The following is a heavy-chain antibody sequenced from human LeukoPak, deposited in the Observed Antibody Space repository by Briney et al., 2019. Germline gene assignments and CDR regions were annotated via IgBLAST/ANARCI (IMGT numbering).Heavy chain of an antibody. V-gene: IGHV1-18*01. CDR1: GYTFTSYG. Sequence: GASVKVSCKASGYTFTSYGISWVRQAPGQGLEWMGWISAYNGNTNYAQKLQGRVTMTTDTSTSTAYMELRSLRSDDTAVYYCARGLRRIAAAGTLDAFDIWGQGTMVTASS. D-gene: IGHD6-13*01. CDR3: ARGLRRIAAAGTLDAFDI. J-gene: IGHJ3*02. CDR2: ISAYNGNT.